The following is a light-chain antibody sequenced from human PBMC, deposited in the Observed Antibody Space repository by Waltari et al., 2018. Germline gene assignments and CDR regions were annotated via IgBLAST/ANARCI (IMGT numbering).Light chain of an antibody. CDR1: SSDVGGYNY. CDR3: TSFTDTSTWV. CDR2: EVS. J-gene: IGLJ2*01. Sequence: QSALTQPASVSGSPGQSITISCTGTSSDVGGYNYVSWYQLHPGKVPKLIIYEVSKRPPGVSNRLAGSKSGNTASLTISGLQAEDEADYYCTSFTDTSTWVFGGGTKVTVL. V-gene: IGLV2-14*01.